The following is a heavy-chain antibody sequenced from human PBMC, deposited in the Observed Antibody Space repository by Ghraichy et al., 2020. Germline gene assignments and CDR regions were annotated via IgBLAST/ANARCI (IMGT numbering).Heavy chain of an antibody. Sequence: GSLNISCAASGFTFSSYAMSWVRQAPGKGLEWVSAISGSGGSTYYADSVKGRFTISRDNSKNTLYLQMNSLRAEDTAVYYCAKDLAWLGSRRGAFDIWGQGTMVTVSS. D-gene: IGHD6-19*01. J-gene: IGHJ3*02. V-gene: IGHV3-23*01. CDR2: ISGSGGST. CDR3: AKDLAWLGSRRGAFDI. CDR1: GFTFSSYA.